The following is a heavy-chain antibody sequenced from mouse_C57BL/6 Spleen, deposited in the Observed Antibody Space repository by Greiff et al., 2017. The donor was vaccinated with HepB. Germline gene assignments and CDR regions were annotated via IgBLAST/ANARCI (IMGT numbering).Heavy chain of an antibody. CDR1: GFTFSSYA. CDR3: TREDYYGSSYKFDY. Sequence: EVQVVESGEGLVKPGGSLKLSCAASGFTFSSYAMSWVRQTPEKRLEWVAYISSGGDYIYYADTVKGRFTISRDNARNTLYLQMSSLKSEDTAMYYCTREDYYGSSYKFDYWGQGTTLTVSS. V-gene: IGHV5-9-1*02. J-gene: IGHJ2*01. D-gene: IGHD1-1*01. CDR2: ISSGGDYI.